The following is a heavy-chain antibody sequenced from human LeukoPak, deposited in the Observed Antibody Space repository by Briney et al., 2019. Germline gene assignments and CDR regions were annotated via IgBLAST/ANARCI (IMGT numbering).Heavy chain of an antibody. CDR2: INPSGGST. D-gene: IGHD2-2*01. CDR3: ARATLGYCSSTSCYFDAFDI. CDR1: GYTFTSYY. V-gene: IGHV1-46*01. Sequence: ASVTVSCKASGYTFTSYYMHWVRQAPGQGLEWMGIINPSGGSTSYAQKFQGRVTITTDESTSTAYMELSSLRSEDTAVYYCARATLGYCSSTSCYFDAFDIWGQGTMVTVSS. J-gene: IGHJ3*02.